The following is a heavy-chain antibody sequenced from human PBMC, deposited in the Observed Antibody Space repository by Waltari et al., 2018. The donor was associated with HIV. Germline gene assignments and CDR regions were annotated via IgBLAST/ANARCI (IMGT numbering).Heavy chain of an antibody. CDR2: IWYDGTDE. V-gene: IGHV3-33*01. CDR3: ARERGYTSPFDY. J-gene: IGHJ4*02. CDR1: GFTFRRYG. D-gene: IGHD5-18*01. Sequence: QVQLVESGGGVVEPGRSLRLTCATSGFTFRRYGIHWVRQAPGKELEWVAVIWYDGTDEYYVDSVKGRFTISRDNSKNTVYLQMSSLRAEDTGVYFCARERGYTSPFDYWGQGTLVTVSS.